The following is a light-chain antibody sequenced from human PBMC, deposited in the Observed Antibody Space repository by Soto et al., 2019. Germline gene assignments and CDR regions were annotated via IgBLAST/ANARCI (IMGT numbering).Light chain of an antibody. CDR3: QQYNNWPRT. CDR1: QSVSSN. J-gene: IGKJ1*01. Sequence: EIVMTQSPATLSVSPGERATLSCRASQSVSSNLAWYQQKPGQAPRLLIYGASARATDIPARFSGSGSGTEFTLTISSLQSEDFAVYYCQQYNNWPRTFGQGNRVEIK. CDR2: GAS. V-gene: IGKV3-15*01.